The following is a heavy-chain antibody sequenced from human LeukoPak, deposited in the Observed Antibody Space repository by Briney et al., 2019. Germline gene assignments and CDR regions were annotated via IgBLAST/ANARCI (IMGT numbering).Heavy chain of an antibody. CDR1: GYTFTSYG. D-gene: IGHD2-2*01. Sequence: GASVKVSCKASGYTFTSYGISWVRQAPGQGLEWMGLISAYNGNTNYAQKLQGRVTMTTDTSTSTAYMEPRSLRSDDTAVYYCARDACSSTSCYEGVTSDYWGQGTLVTVSS. CDR3: ARDACSSTSCYEGVTSDY. CDR2: ISAYNGNT. J-gene: IGHJ4*02. V-gene: IGHV1-18*01.